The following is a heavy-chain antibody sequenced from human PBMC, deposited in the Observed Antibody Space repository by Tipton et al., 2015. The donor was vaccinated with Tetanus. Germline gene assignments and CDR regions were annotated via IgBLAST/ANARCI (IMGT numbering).Heavy chain of an antibody. J-gene: IGHJ3*02. D-gene: IGHD6-6*01. V-gene: IGHV1-2*02. Sequence: QSGPEVKKPGASVKVSCKASGYTFTGYYMHWVRQAPGQGLGWVGWINPNSGGTNYVQKFQGRVTMTRDTSISTAYMELSRLRSDDTAVYYCATFSSRDAFDIWGQGTMVTVSS. CDR2: INPNSGGT. CDR3: ATFSSRDAFDI. CDR1: GYTFTGYY.